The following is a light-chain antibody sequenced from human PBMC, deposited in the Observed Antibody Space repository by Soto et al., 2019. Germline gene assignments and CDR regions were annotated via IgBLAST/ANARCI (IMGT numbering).Light chain of an antibody. Sequence: ILMTQSPATVSVSPGESATLSCRASQNIYYNVAWYQHRPGQSPRLLIYRASTRAPGVPARFSGSGSGTEFTRTISSLQPEDFTVYSCLQYHNLWAFGHGTKVEI. J-gene: IGKJ1*01. CDR1: QNIYYN. CDR3: LQYHNLWA. V-gene: IGKV3-15*01. CDR2: RAS.